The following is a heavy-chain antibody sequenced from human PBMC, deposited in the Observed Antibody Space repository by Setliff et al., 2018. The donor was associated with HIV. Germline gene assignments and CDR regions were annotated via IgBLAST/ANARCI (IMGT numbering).Heavy chain of an antibody. J-gene: IGHJ6*03. CDR3: ARDQATGYYYYYYMDV. CDR1: GGTFSLYA. D-gene: IGHD3-9*01. CDR2: IIPIFNTA. Sequence: SVKVSCKASGGTFSLYAINWVRQAPGQGLEWMGGIIPIFNTANYAQKFQGRVTITADGSTSTAYMELSSLRFEDTATYYCARDQATGYYYYYYMDVWGKGTTVTVSS. V-gene: IGHV1-69*13.